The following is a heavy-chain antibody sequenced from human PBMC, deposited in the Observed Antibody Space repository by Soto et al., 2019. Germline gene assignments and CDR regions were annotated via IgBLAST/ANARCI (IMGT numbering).Heavy chain of an antibody. CDR3: ARVQGSYGYYYFDY. CDR1: GFTFSDYY. CDR2: ISTSSSYT. Sequence: QVQLVESGGGLVKPGGSPRLSCAASGFTFSDYYMSWIRQAPGKGLEWISYISTSSSYTNYADSVKGRFTISRDNAKNSLYLQMNSLRAEDTAVYYCARVQGSYGYYYFDYWGQGTLVTVSS. J-gene: IGHJ4*02. D-gene: IGHD5-18*01. V-gene: IGHV3-11*05.